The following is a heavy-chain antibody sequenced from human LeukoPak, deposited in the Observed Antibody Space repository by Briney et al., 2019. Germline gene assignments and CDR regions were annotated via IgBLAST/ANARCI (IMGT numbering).Heavy chain of an antibody. V-gene: IGHV4-39*07. CDR2: IYYSGST. CDR1: GGSISSSNYY. J-gene: IGHJ4*02. Sequence: SETLSLTCTVSGGSISSSNYYWGWIRQPPGKGLEWIGSIYYSGSTSYNLSLKSRVTISVDTSKNQFSLKLSSVTAADTAVYYCARNFSSGWFDYWGQGTLVTVSS. CDR3: ARNFSSGWFDY. D-gene: IGHD6-19*01.